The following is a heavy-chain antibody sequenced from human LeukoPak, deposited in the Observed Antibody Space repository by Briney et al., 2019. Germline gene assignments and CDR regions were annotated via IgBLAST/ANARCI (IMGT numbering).Heavy chain of an antibody. CDR1: GGSFSGYY. J-gene: IGHJ4*02. CDR2: INHSGST. D-gene: IGHD1-26*01. CDR3: ARDPTVGATT. Sequence: SETLSLTCAVYGGSFSGYYWSWIRQPPGKGLEWIGEINHSGSTNYNPSLKSRVTISVDTSKNQFSLKLSSVTAADTAVYYCARDPTVGATTWGQGTLVTVSS. V-gene: IGHV4-34*01.